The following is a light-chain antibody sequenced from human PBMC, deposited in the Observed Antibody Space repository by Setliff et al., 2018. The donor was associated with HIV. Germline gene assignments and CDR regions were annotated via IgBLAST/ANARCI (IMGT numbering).Light chain of an antibody. V-gene: IGKV3-15*01. CDR3: QQYNNWPRT. CDR1: QSISSN. Sequence: EIVMTQSPATLSVSPGERATLSCRASQSISSNLAWYQQKPGQAPSLLIYGASTRATGIPGTFSGSGSGTEFTLTINSLQSEDFAVYYCQQYNNWPRTFGQGTKVDIK. J-gene: IGKJ1*01. CDR2: GAS.